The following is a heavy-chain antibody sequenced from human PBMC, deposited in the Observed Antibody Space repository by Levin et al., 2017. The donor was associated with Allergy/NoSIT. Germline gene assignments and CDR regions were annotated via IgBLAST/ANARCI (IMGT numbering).Heavy chain of an antibody. CDR1: GFTFRSYA. CDR3: ARDLTLHYYDSQREYYYYGMDV. V-gene: IGHV3-30-3*01. CDR2: ISYDGSNK. D-gene: IGHD3-22*01. Sequence: LSLPCAASGFTFRSYAMHWVRQAPGKGLEWVAVISYDGSNKYYADSVKGRFTISRDNSKNTLYLQMNSLRAEDTAVYYCARDLTLHYYDSQREYYYYGMDVWGQGTTVTVSS. J-gene: IGHJ6*02.